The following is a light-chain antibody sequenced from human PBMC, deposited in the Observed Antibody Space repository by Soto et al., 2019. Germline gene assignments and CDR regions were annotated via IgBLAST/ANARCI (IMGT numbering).Light chain of an antibody. CDR1: QSISRR. CDR2: DAS. J-gene: IGKJ1*01. Sequence: DIQMIQSPSPLSPSVGDKVTTTFRDSQSISRRLAWYQQKPGEAPKLLIYDASSLESGVTAGFSGSGSGKQFTLNISRLKPDYFATYYCQQYNSYLWTFGQGTKV. CDR3: QQYNSYLWT. V-gene: IGKV1-5*01.